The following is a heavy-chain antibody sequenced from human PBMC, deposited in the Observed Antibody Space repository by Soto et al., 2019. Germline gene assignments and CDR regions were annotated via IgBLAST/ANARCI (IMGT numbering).Heavy chain of an antibody. V-gene: IGHV5-51*01. Sequence: GESLKISCKASGYSFADHWIGWVRQMPGKVLEWMGMIYPGDSDTRYSPYFQGQVIISADKSIATAYLQLSSLKASDTAMYYCGIYGSQQPLKWFHSSGEGXLVTVYS. CDR1: GYSFADHW. J-gene: IGHJ5*01. D-gene: IGHD6-13*01. CDR3: GIYGSQQPLKWFHS. CDR2: IYPGDSDT.